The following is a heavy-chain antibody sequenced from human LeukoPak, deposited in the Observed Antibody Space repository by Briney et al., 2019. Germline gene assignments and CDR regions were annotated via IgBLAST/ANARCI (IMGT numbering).Heavy chain of an antibody. Sequence: PGGSLRLSCSMSGFTLSHYAMSWVRQAPGKGLEWVSTIGGGGGSTDYTDSVKGRFTISRDNSKNTLYLQMNRLRAEDTAVYYCARGGDGYNRAFDIWGQGTMVTVSS. V-gene: IGHV3-23*01. CDR1: GFTLSHYA. CDR3: ARGGDGYNRAFDI. J-gene: IGHJ3*02. D-gene: IGHD5-24*01. CDR2: IGGGGGST.